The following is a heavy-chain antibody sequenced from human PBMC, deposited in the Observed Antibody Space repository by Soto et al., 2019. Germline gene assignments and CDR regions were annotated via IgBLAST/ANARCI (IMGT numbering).Heavy chain of an antibody. CDR3: TTDPPTDIVLVPAAYHNPFHFDY. J-gene: IGHJ4*02. Sequence: GGSLRLSCAACGFTFSNAWMNGVRQAPGKGLEWVGRIKSKTDGGTTDYAAPVKGRFTIPRDDSKNTLYLQMNSLKTEDTAVYYCTTDPPTDIVLVPAAYHNPFHFDYWGQGTLVTVSS. CDR2: IKSKTDGGTT. CDR1: GFTFSNAW. D-gene: IGHD2-2*01. V-gene: IGHV3-15*07.